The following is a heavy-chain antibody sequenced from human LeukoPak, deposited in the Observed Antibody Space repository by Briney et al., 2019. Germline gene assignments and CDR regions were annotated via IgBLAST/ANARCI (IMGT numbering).Heavy chain of an antibody. Sequence: GASVKVSCKASGGTFSSYAINWVRQAPGQGLEWIAWISVYNGNTNYADKVRGRVLVTTDISATTAYLELKSLRYDDTGVYYCAKMDSDSSGFFSNWGQGTPVTVSS. J-gene: IGHJ4*02. CDR2: ISVYNGNT. CDR3: AKMDSDSSGFFSN. CDR1: GGTFSSYA. V-gene: IGHV1-18*01. D-gene: IGHD3-22*01.